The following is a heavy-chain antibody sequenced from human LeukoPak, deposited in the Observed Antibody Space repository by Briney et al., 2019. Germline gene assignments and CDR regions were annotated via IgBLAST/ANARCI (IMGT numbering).Heavy chain of an antibody. Sequence: ASVKVSCKASGYTFTSYYMHWVRQAPGQGLEWMGIINPSGGSTSYAQKFQGRVTITTDESTSTAYMELSSLRSEDTAVYYCARGDYGDYYYYYMDVWGKGTTVTVSS. V-gene: IGHV1-46*01. CDR2: INPSGGST. CDR1: GYTFTSYY. D-gene: IGHD4-17*01. CDR3: ARGDYGDYYYYYMDV. J-gene: IGHJ6*03.